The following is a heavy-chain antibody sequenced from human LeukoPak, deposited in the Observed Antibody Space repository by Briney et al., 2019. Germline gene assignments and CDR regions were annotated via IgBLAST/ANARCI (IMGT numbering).Heavy chain of an antibody. V-gene: IGHV3-53*05. CDR3: ERNWFDP. CDR1: GFTVGSDY. CDR2: IYGGGST. Sequence: GGSLRLSCAASGFTVGSDYVSWVRQAPGEGLGWGSVIYGGGSTYYADSVKGRFPITRDTSKNTVYLQMNSLRFEDTAMYYCERNWFDPWGQGTLVTVSS. J-gene: IGHJ5*02.